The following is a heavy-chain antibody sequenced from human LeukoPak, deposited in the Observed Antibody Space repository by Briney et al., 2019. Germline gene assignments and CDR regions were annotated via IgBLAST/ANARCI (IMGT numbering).Heavy chain of an antibody. D-gene: IGHD5-18*01. Sequence: ASVKVSCKASGYTFTTYGLSWVRQAPGQGLEWLGWISTYDDNIKYAQSLQGRLTLTIDTSTSTAYMELRSLRSDDTAVYYCAREKTLQLWGYGYYYYYMDVWGKGTTVTVSS. CDR1: GYTFTTYG. J-gene: IGHJ6*03. CDR2: ISTYDDNI. CDR3: AREKTLQLWGYGYYYYYMDV. V-gene: IGHV1-18*01.